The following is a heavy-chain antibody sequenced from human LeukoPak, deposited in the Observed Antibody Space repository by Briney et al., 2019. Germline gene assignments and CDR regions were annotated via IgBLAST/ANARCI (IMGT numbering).Heavy chain of an antibody. J-gene: IGHJ5*02. V-gene: IGHV4-38-2*01. D-gene: IGHD5-12*01. Sequence: PSETLSLTCAVSGYSITSAYYWGWIRQPPGKGREWIGSIYHSGSTYYNPSLKRRVTISVDTSKNQFFLKLSSVTAADTAVYYCASRNVPTNWFDPWGQGNLVTVSS. CDR2: IYHSGST. CDR3: ASRNVPTNWFDP. CDR1: GYSITSAYY.